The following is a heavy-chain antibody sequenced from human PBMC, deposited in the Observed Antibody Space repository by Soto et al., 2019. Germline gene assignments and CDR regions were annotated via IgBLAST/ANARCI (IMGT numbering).Heavy chain of an antibody. D-gene: IGHD6-6*01. CDR1: GGSISSYY. CDR3: AREGYSSSPGRDYYYYYGMDV. J-gene: IGHJ6*02. Sequence: SETLSLTCTVSGGSISSYYWSWIRQPPGKGLEWIGYIYYSGSTNYNPSLKSRVTISVDTSKNQSSLKLSSVTAADTAVYYWAREGYSSSPGRDYYYYYGMDVWGQGTTVTVSS. CDR2: IYYSGST. V-gene: IGHV4-59*01.